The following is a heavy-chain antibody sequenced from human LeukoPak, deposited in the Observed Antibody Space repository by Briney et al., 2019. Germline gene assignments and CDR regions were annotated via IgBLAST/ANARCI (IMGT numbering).Heavy chain of an antibody. CDR3: ARALKYNSGYDWGGDY. CDR2: ISSSSSAI. D-gene: IGHD5-12*01. CDR1: GFTFSSYS. Sequence: GGSLRLSCAASGFTFSSYSMNWVRQAQGKGLEWVSYISSSSSAIYYADSVKGRFTISRDNAKNSLYLQRNSLRAEDTAVYYCARALKYNSGYDWGGDYWGQGTLVTVSS. J-gene: IGHJ4*02. V-gene: IGHV3-48*01.